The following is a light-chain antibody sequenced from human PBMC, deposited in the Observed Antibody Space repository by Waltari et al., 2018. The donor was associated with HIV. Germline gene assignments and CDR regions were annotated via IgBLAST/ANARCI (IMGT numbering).Light chain of an antibody. Sequence: QSALTQPVSVSGSPGQSITMSCTGTSSDVGGSNLVSWYQQFPGKAPKLITYEVSKRPSGVSRRFSGSKSGNTASLTISGLQAEDEANYYCCSYAGSTTLMFGGGTKLTVL. J-gene: IGLJ3*02. CDR3: CSYAGSTTLM. CDR2: EVS. V-gene: IGLV2-23*02. CDR1: SSDVGGSNL.